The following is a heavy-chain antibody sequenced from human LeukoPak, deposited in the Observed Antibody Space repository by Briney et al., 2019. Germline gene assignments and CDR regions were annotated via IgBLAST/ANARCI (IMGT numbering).Heavy chain of an antibody. V-gene: IGHV1-2*02. J-gene: IGHJ5*02. Sequence: ASVKVSCKASGYTFTGYYMHWVRQAPGQGLEWMGWINPNSGGTNYAQKFQGRVTMTRDTSISTAYMELSRLRSDDTAVYYCARDGGAWGSYRLNWFDPWGQGTLVTVSS. D-gene: IGHD3-16*02. CDR3: ARDGGAWGSYRLNWFDP. CDR2: INPNSGGT. CDR1: GYTFTGYY.